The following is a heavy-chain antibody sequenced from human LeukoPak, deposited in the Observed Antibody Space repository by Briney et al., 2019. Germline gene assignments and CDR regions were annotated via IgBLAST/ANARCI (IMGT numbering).Heavy chain of an antibody. CDR3: AKARPKLTVVVVAATPNFDS. D-gene: IGHD2-15*01. CDR2: ISYSGGTT. V-gene: IGHV3-23*01. J-gene: IGHJ4*02. CDR1: GFTFSSYA. Sequence: GGSLRLSCAASGFTFSSYAMSWVRQAPGKGLEWVSVISYSGGTTYYADSVKGRFTISRDNYKNTLYLQMNGLRAEDTAVYYCAKARPKLTVVVVAATPNFDSWGQGTLVTVSS.